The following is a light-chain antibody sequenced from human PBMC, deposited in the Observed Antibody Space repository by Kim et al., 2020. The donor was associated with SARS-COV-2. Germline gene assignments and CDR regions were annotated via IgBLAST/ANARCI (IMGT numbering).Light chain of an antibody. CDR3: CSFAGSFTVI. CDR2: DVS. CDR1: SSDDGGYNH. Sequence: GQSVTISCTGTSSDDGGYNHVSWYQQHPGKAPKLMIYDVSKRPSGVPDRFSGSKSGNTASLTISRLQAEDEAEYYCCSFAGSFTVIFGGGTKLTVL. V-gene: IGLV2-11*01. J-gene: IGLJ2*01.